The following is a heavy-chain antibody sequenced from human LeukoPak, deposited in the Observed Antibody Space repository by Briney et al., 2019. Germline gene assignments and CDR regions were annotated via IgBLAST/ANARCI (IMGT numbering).Heavy chain of an antibody. Sequence: ASVKVSCKASGYTFTDYYMHWVRQAPGQGLEWMGWLNPNSGDTNYAQKFQGRVSMTRDTSISTAYMDLSDLRSDDTAVYYCVRGRNIEMTTISGGSDYWGQGTLVTVSS. D-gene: IGHD5-24*01. V-gene: IGHV1-2*02. CDR3: VRGRNIEMTTISGGSDY. J-gene: IGHJ4*02. CDR2: LNPNSGDT. CDR1: GYTFTDYY.